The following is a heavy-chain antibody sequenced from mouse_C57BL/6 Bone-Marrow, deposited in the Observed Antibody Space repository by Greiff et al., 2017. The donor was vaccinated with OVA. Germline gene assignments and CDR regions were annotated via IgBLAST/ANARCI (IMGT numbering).Heavy chain of an antibody. J-gene: IGHJ2*01. CDR3: ARDYGVDY. CDR2: ISSGSSTI. D-gene: IGHD2-4*01. CDR1: GFTFSDYG. V-gene: IGHV5-17*01. Sequence: EVQLVESGGGLVKPGGSLKLSCAASGFTFSDYGMHWVRQAPEKGLEWVAYISSGSSTIYYADTVKDRFTISRDNAKNTLFLQMTSLRSEDTAMYYCARDYGVDYWGQGTTLTVSS.